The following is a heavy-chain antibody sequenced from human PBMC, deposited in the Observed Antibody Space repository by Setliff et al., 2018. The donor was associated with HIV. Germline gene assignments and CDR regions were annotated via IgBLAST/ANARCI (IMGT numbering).Heavy chain of an antibody. J-gene: IGHJ4*02. CDR1: GGSFSGYY. CDR2: INHSGST. CDR3: ARGNAYPGIQLVDY. D-gene: IGHD5-18*01. Sequence: SETLSLTCAGYGGSFSGYYWSWIRQPPGKGLEWIGEINHSGSTNYNPSLKSRVTISVDTSKNQFSLKLSSVTAADTAVYYCARGNAYPGIQLVDYWGQGTLVTVSS. V-gene: IGHV4-34*01.